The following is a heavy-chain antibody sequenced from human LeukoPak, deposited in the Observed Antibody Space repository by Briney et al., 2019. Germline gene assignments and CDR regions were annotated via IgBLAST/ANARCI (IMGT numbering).Heavy chain of an antibody. CDR3: ATSDCMWGFAP. D-gene: IGHD2-21*01. CDR2: IDRISGAS. J-gene: IGHJ5*02. CDR1: GVSLIGYH. Sequence: GASVPVSCQSFGVSLIGYHMHWVRPAPGRRPEWMGWIDRISGASSPAQKFQGRVTMTRDTAMSTFYMDMSGLTSDDTAIYYCATSDCMWGFAPWGVGTQVTVSS. V-gene: IGHV1-2*02.